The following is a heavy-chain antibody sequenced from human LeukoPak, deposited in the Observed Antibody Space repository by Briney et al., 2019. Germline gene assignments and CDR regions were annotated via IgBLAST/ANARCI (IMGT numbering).Heavy chain of an antibody. Sequence: SETLSLTCAVYGGSFSGYYWSWIRQPPGKGLEWIGEINHSGSTNYNPSLKSRVTISVDTSKNQFSLKLSSVTAADTAVYYCARRLEYSSGWYGNDAFDIWDQGTMVTVSS. V-gene: IGHV4-34*01. CDR3: ARRLEYSSGWYGNDAFDI. CDR1: GGSFSGYY. J-gene: IGHJ3*02. CDR2: INHSGST. D-gene: IGHD6-19*01.